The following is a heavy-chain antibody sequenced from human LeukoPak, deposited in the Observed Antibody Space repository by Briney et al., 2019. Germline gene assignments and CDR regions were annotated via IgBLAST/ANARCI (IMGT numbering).Heavy chain of an antibody. CDR2: SNPKSGST. J-gene: IGHJ3*02. V-gene: IGHV1-2*02. CDR3: ARITNHDAFDI. CDR1: GFTFSDYH. D-gene: IGHD2-8*01. Sequence: ATVKLSCKASGFTFSDYHMHWVRQAPGQGVEWMGWSNPKSGSTNYAQLVQGRVTMTRDTSISTAYMELFRLRSDDTAVYYCARITNHDAFDIWGQGTAVTLSS.